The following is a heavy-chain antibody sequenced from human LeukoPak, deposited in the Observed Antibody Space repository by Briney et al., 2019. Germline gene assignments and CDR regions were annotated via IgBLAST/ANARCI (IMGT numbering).Heavy chain of an antibody. J-gene: IGHJ6*02. V-gene: IGHV3-74*01. CDR2: VKTDGSST. CDR1: GFTFSSSW. CDR3: ARQASYGLDV. Sequence: GGSLRLSCAASGFTFSSSWMHWVRQAPGKGLVWVSRVKTDGSSTFHADSVKGRFTISRDSAKNTLFLQMNSLRVEDTAVYYCARQASYGLDVWGPGTTVTVSS.